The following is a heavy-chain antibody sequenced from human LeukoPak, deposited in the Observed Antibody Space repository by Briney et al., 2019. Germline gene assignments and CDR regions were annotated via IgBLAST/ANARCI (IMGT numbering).Heavy chain of an antibody. Sequence: GGSLRLSCAASGFTFSSYSMSWVRQTPGKGLEWVANIKQDGSEKYYVDSVKGRFTISRDNAKNSLFLQMNSLRAEDTAVYYCARMDGRYYYYGLDVWGQGTTVTVSS. D-gene: IGHD6-19*01. CDR1: GFTFSSYS. CDR2: IKQDGSEK. J-gene: IGHJ6*02. V-gene: IGHV3-7*01. CDR3: ARMDGRYYYYGLDV.